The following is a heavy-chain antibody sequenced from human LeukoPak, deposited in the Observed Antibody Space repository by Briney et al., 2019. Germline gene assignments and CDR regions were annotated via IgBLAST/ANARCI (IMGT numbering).Heavy chain of an antibody. CDR2: ISYDGSNK. D-gene: IGHD3-10*01. Sequence: GGSLRLSCAASGFTFSGYAMHWVRQAPGKGLEWVAVISYDGSNKYYADSVKGRFTISRDNSKNTLYLQMNSLRSEDTAVYYCARARITMVRGVINGYYYMDVWGKGTTVTVSS. CDR1: GFTFSGYA. CDR3: ARARITMVRGVINGYYYMDV. V-gene: IGHV3-30*04. J-gene: IGHJ6*03.